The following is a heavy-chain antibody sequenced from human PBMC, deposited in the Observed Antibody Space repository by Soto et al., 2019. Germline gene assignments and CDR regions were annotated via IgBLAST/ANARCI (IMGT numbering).Heavy chain of an antibody. CDR2: IYYSGST. CDR1: GGSISSSSYY. D-gene: IGHD5-12*01. J-gene: IGHJ6*03. CDR3: ARVYSGYDWADYYYYYMDV. V-gene: IGHV4-39*01. Sequence: ETLSLTCTVSGGSISSSSYYWGWIRQPPGKGLEWIGSIYYSGSTYYNPSLKSRVTISVDTSKNQFSLKLSSVTAADTAVYYCARVYSGYDWADYYYYYMDVWGKGTTVTVSS.